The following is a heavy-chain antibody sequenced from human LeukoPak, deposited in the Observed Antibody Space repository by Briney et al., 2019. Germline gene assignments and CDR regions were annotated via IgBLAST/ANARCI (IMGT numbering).Heavy chain of an antibody. J-gene: IGHJ4*02. CDR3: ARIYDRSGFDF. CDR2: ILYSGST. D-gene: IGHD3-22*01. CDR1: GGSVSSGDSY. Sequence: SETLSLTCNVSGGSVSSGDSYWSWIRQPPGKGLEWIGCILYSGSTYYNPSLKSRISILMDTSKNQFSLKLSSVTAADTAVYYCARIYDRSGFDFWGQGTLVTVPS. V-gene: IGHV4-30-4*01.